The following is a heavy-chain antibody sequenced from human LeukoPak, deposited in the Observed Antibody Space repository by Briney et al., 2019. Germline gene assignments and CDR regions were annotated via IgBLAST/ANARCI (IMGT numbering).Heavy chain of an antibody. V-gene: IGHV7-4-1*02. J-gene: IGHJ3*02. CDR2: INTNTGNP. CDR1: GYTFTSYA. CDR3: ARDQVDFGVVTDGAFDI. Sequence: ASVKVSCKASGYTFTSYAMNWVRQAPGQGLEWMGWINTNTGNPTYAQGFTGRFVFSLDTSVSTAYLQISSLKAEDTAVYYCARDQVDFGVVTDGAFDIWGQGTMVTVSS. D-gene: IGHD3-3*01.